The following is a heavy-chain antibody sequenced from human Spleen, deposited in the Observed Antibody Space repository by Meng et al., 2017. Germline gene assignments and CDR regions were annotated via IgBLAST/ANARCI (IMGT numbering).Heavy chain of an antibody. CDR3: ARGLRSYST. CDR2: ISGSGGST. D-gene: IGHD3-10*01. J-gene: IGHJ5*02. Sequence: ETLSLTCAVSGASISHSNWWSWVRQAPGKGLEWVSAISGSGGSTYYADSVKGRFTISRDNSKNTLYLQMNSLRAEDTAVYYCARGLRSYSTWGQGMLVTVSS. CDR1: GASISHSNW. V-gene: IGHV3-23*01.